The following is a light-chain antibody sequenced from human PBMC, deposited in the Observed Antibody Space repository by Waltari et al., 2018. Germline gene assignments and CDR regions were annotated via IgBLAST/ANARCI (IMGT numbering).Light chain of an antibody. CDR1: SSDVGRYDF. V-gene: IGLV2-8*01. J-gene: IGLJ2*01. CDR2: EVN. Sequence: QSALTQPPSASGSPGQSVTISCTGTSSDVGRYDFVSWYQQHPGKAPTLILFEVNSRPSGVRDRCSGSKSGSTASLTVSGLEAADEADYYCSSYAGDNVVLFGGGTKLTVL. CDR3: SSYAGDNVVL.